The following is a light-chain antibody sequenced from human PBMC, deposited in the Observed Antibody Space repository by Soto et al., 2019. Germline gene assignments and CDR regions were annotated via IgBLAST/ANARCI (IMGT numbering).Light chain of an antibody. J-gene: IGKJ3*01. CDR1: QSVRSN. V-gene: IGKV3-15*01. Sequence: EIVMTQSPATLSVSPGESATLSCRASQSVRSNLAWYQQKPGQAPRLLIYAASTRATGIPGRFSGGGSGTEFTLTISSLQSEDFAIYYCQQYNTWLPHYTFGPGTKVDI. CDR2: AAS. CDR3: QQYNTWLPHYT.